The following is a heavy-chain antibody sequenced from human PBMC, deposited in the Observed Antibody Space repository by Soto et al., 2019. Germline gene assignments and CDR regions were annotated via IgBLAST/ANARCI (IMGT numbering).Heavy chain of an antibody. J-gene: IGHJ4*02. CDR1: EGTFNSYA. D-gene: IGHD6-13*01. CDR2: IIPYYNTL. Sequence: QAQVVQSGAEVRKPGSSVKLSCKASEGTFNSYAIAWVRQAPGQGLEWMGGIIPYYNTLNYAQKFQDRVKITADDSTNTVYMALSSLRSDDTAVYFCASGASRWYPYFFDSWAQGTLVTVSS. V-gene: IGHV1-69*01. CDR3: ASGASRWYPYFFDS.